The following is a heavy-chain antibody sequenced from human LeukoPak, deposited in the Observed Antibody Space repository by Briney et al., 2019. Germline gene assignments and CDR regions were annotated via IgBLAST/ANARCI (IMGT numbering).Heavy chain of an antibody. J-gene: IGHJ4*02. CDR1: GFTFSSYS. CDR3: ARERILGRGLRALYYFDY. V-gene: IGHV3-48*01. D-gene: IGHD7-27*01. CDR2: ISSSSSTI. Sequence: PGGSLRLSCAASGFTFSSYSMNWVRQAPGKGLECVSYISSSSSTIYYADSVKGRFTISRDNAKNSLYLQMNSLRAEDTAVYYCARERILGRGLRALYYFDYWGQGTLVTVSS.